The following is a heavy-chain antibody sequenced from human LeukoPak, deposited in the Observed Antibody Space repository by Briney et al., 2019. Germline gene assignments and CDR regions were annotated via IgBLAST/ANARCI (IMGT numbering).Heavy chain of an antibody. CDR1: GYXFSDFY. CDR3: ARDPLSNSWYYFDY. J-gene: IGHJ4*02. Sequence: ASVKVSCKASGYXFSDFYVHWVRQAPGQGLEWMGWIHPNSGGTNYAQSLQGRVTMTRDRSISTAYMELSRLTSDDTAVYYCARDPLSNSWYYFDYWGQGTLVTVSS. D-gene: IGHD2-2*01. CDR2: IHPNSGGT. V-gene: IGHV1-2*02.